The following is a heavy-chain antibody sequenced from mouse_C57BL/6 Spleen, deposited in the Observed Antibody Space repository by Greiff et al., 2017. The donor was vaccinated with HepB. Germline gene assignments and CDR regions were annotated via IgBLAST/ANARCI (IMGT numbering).Heavy chain of an antibody. CDR1: GYTFTDYE. CDR2: IDPETGGT. CDR3: TRENYSNYEDYAMDY. Sequence: QVQLQQSGAELVRPGASVTLSCKASGYTFTDYEMHWVKQTPVHGLEWIGAIDPETGGTAYNQKFKGKAILTADKSSSTAYMELRSLTSEDSAVYYCTRENYSNYEDYAMDYWGQGTSVTVSS. V-gene: IGHV1-15*01. J-gene: IGHJ4*01. D-gene: IGHD2-5*01.